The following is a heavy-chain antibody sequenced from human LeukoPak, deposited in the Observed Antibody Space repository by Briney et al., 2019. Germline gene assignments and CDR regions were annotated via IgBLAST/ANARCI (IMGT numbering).Heavy chain of an antibody. CDR1: GYSISSDSY. CDR2: IFHSGGT. Sequence: SETLSLTCTVSGYSISSDSYWGWIRQPPGKGLEWIGTIFHSGGTYYNPSLKSRVTISVDTSKNQFSLKLSSVTAADTAVYYCARAYYYGSGSYLGNAFDIWGQGTMVTVSS. D-gene: IGHD3-10*01. J-gene: IGHJ3*02. V-gene: IGHV4-38-2*02. CDR3: ARAYYYGSGSYLGNAFDI.